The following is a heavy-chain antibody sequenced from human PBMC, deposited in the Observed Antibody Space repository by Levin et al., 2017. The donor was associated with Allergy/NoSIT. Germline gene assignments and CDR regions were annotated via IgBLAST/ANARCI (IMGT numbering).Heavy chain of an antibody. V-gene: IGHV3-23*01. D-gene: IGHD3-10*01. J-gene: IGHJ4*02. CDR2: ISGSGGST. Sequence: QSGGSLRLSCAASGFTFSSYAMSWVRQAPGKGLEWVSAISGSGGSTYYADSVKGRFTISRDNSKNTLYLQMNSLRAEDTAVYYCAKGLLGVRGVLLSDFDYWGQGTLVTVSS. CDR3: AKGLLGVRGVLLSDFDY. CDR1: GFTFSSYA.